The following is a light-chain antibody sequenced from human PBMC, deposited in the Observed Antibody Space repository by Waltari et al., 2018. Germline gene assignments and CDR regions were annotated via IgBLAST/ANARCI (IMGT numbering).Light chain of an antibody. CDR1: QSVTTN. J-gene: IGKJ2*01. V-gene: IGKV3-15*01. CDR2: GAS. Sequence: EIVMTQSPATLSASPGERAIISRRASQSVTTNLAWYQQKPGQPPRLLIFGASTRATGIPARFSGSGSGTEFTLTISSLQSEDFAIYYCQQYNNWPYTFGQGTKLEIK. CDR3: QQYNNWPYT.